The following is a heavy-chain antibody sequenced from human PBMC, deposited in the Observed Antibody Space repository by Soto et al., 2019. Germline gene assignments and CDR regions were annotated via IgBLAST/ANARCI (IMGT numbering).Heavy chain of an antibody. D-gene: IGHD3-10*01. V-gene: IGHV2-5*02. CDR2: IYWDDDK. J-gene: IGHJ3*02. CDR1: GFSLSTSGVG. Sequence: QITLKESGPTLVKPTQTLTLTCTFSGFSLSTSGVGVGWIRQPPGKALEWLALIYWDDDKRYSPSLKSRLTITKDTSKNQVVLTMTNMDPVDTATYYCAHRLSLLWFGGGDAFDIWGQGTMVTVSS. CDR3: AHRLSLLWFGGGDAFDI.